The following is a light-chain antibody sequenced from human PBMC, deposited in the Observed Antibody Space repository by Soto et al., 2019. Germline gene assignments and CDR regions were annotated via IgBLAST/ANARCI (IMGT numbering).Light chain of an antibody. Sequence: DIVMTQSPVTLSVSPGERATLSCRASQSISSNLAWYQQKPGQAPRLLIYRASTRATGIPARFSGSGSGTDFTLTISSLQSEDFAIYYCQHYNNWPPWTFGQGTKVEIK. CDR1: QSISSN. V-gene: IGKV3-15*01. CDR3: QHYNNWPPWT. J-gene: IGKJ1*01. CDR2: RAS.